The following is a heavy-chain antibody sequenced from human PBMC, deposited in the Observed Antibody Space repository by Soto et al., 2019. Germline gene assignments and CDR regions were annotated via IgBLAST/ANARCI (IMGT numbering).Heavy chain of an antibody. CDR2: IIPIFGTA. D-gene: IGHD1-26*01. Sequence: QVQLVQSGAEVKKPGSSVKVSCKASGGTFSSYAISWVRQAPGQGLEWMGGIIPIFGTANYAQKFQGRVTITADESTSTAYMELSSLRSEGTAVYYCARDIVGASIHTNWFDPWGQGTLVTVSS. CDR3: ARDIVGASIHTNWFDP. J-gene: IGHJ5*02. V-gene: IGHV1-69*01. CDR1: GGTFSSYA.